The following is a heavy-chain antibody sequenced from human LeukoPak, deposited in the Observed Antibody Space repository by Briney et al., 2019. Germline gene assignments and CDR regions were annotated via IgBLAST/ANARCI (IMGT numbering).Heavy chain of an antibody. CDR2: IYYSGST. V-gene: IGHV4-59*08. Sequence: PSETLSLTCTVSGGSISSYYWSWIRQPPGKGLEWIGYIYYSGSTNYNPSLKSRVTISVDTSKNQFSLKLSSVTAADTAVYYCARRGYIAAAEGPYYYYGMDVWGQGTTVTVSS. CDR1: GGSISSYY. D-gene: IGHD6-13*01. J-gene: IGHJ6*02. CDR3: ARRGYIAAAEGPYYYYGMDV.